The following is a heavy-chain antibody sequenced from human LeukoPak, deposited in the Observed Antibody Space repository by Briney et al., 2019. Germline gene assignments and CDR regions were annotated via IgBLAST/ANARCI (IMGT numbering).Heavy chain of an antibody. CDR2: IYYSGST. CDR1: GGSISSGDYY. Sequence: PSQTLSLTCTVSGGSISSGDYYWSWIRQPPGKGLEWIGYIYYSGSTYYNPSLKSRVPISVDTSKNQFSLKLSSVTAADTAVYYCARLVCSGGSCYIGDYWGQGTLVTVSS. J-gene: IGHJ4*02. D-gene: IGHD2-15*01. CDR3: ARLVCSGGSCYIGDY. V-gene: IGHV4-30-4*08.